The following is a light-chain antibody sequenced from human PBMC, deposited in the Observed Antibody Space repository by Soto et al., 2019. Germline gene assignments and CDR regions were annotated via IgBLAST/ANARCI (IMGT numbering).Light chain of an antibody. CDR1: SSNIEDNY. V-gene: IGLV1-51*01. CDR2: DND. J-gene: IGLJ1*01. Sequence: QSVLTQPPSVSAAPGQQVTISCSGSSSNIEDNYVSWYQHLPGTAPKLVVYDNDRRPSGIPGRFSGSKSGTSATLVITGLQTGDEADYYCGTWDDRLDGDYVFGTGTKLTVL. CDR3: GTWDDRLDGDYV.